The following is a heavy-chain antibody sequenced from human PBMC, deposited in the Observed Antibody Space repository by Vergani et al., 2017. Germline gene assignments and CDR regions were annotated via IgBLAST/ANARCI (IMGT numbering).Heavy chain of an antibody. CDR2: IYYSGLT. D-gene: IGHD6-19*01. CDR1: ADSISSGSYY. V-gene: IGHV4-39*01. J-gene: IGHJ4*02. Sequence: QLQLQQSGPGLVKPSETLFLTCTVSADSISSGSYYWGWIRQPPGKSLEWIGSIYYSGLTHYNPSLKSRVAISVDTSKNQFSLKVTSVTAADTAVYFCARQRPGSGWSPGDFDDWGQGILVTVSS. CDR3: ARQRPGSGWSPGDFDD.